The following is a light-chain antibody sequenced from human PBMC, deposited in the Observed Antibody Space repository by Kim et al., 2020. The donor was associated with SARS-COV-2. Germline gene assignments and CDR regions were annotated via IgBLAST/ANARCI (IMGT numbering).Light chain of an antibody. Sequence: SVSAEEKASNTCSGDKLGYKYACWYQQKPGQSPVLVIYQDSKRPAGIPERFSGSNSGKTDTLTISGTQAMDEADYYCQAWDSSTAVFGGGTQLTV. J-gene: IGLJ7*01. CDR2: QDS. CDR3: QAWDSSTAV. V-gene: IGLV3-1*01. CDR1: KLGYKY.